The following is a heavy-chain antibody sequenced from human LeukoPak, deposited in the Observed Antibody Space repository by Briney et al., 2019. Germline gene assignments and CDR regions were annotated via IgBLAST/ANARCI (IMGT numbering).Heavy chain of an antibody. D-gene: IGHD4-17*01. Sequence: GGSLRLSCAASGFTFSNYWMHWVRQAPGEALMWVSRIKSDGSSTTYADSVKGRFTISRDNSKNTLYLQMNSLRAEDTAVYYCAKDLSMTTTYYFDYWGQGTLVTVSS. CDR1: GFTFSNYW. CDR2: IKSDGSST. CDR3: AKDLSMTTTYYFDY. V-gene: IGHV3-74*01. J-gene: IGHJ4*02.